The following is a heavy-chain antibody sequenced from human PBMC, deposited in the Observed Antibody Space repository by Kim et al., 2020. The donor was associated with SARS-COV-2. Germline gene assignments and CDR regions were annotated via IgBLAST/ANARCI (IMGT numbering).Heavy chain of an antibody. CDR3: ARAGRQWLGRPIFYYFDY. CDR2: INHSGST. V-gene: IGHV4-34*01. D-gene: IGHD6-19*01. CDR1: GGSFSGYY. J-gene: IGHJ4*02. Sequence: SETLSLTCAVYGGSFSGYYWNWVRQPPGKGLEWVGEINHSGSTNYNPSLKSRVTISVDTSKNQFSLKLSSVTAADTAGYYCARAGRQWLGRPIFYYFDYWGESTLVTVPS.